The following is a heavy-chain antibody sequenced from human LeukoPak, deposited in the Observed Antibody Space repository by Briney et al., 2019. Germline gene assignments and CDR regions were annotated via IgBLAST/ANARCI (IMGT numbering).Heavy chain of an antibody. CDR1: GFTFSSLA. CDR2: INIRSTGT. D-gene: IGHD2-21*01. V-gene: IGHV3-23*01. Sequence: PGGSLRLSCAVSGFTFSSLAMNWVSQAPGKGMEWIAGINIRSTGTYYADSVKGRFTISRDDSKNTLYLQMNTLSVEDTAVYYCAKLLGTMWPMWGLDVWGQGTTVTFS. CDR3: AKLLGTMWPMWGLDV. J-gene: IGHJ6*02.